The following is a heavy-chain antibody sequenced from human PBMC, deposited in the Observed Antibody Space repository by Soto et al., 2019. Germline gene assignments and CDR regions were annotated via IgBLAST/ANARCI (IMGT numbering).Heavy chain of an antibody. CDR1: GGTFSSYT. CDR3: ASNKRLRSKTIDY. J-gene: IGHJ4*02. CDR2: IIPILGIA. Sequence: GASVKVSCKASGGTFSSYTISWVRQAPGQGLEWMGRIIPILGIANYAQKFQGRVTITADKSTSTAYMELSSLRSEDTAVYYCASNKRLRSKTIDYWGQATLVTVSS. V-gene: IGHV1-69*02. D-gene: IGHD5-12*01.